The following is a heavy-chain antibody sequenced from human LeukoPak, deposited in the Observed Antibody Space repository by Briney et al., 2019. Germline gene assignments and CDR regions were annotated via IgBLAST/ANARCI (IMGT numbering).Heavy chain of an antibody. D-gene: IGHD2-15*01. CDR1: GGSISSSSYY. Sequence: SETLSLTCTVSGGSISSSSYYWGWIRQPPGKGLEWIGSIYYSGSTYYNPSLKSRVTISVDPSKNQFSLKLSSVTAADTAVYYCARHPPQYCSGGSCYSVYDNWFDPWGLGTLVTVSS. V-gene: IGHV4-39*01. CDR2: IYYSGST. CDR3: ARHPPQYCSGGSCYSVYDNWFDP. J-gene: IGHJ5*02.